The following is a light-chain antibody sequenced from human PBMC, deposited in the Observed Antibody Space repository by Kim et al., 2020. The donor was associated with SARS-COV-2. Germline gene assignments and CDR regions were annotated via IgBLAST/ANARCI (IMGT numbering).Light chain of an antibody. CDR3: NSRDSSGNRV. V-gene: IGLV3-19*01. CDR1: SLSSYY. Sequence: VAFGQTVRITCQGDSLSSYYASWYQQKPGQAPVLVIYGKNNRPSGIPDRFSGSSSGNTASLTITGAQAEDEADYYCNSRDSSGNRVFGGGTQLTVL. J-gene: IGLJ3*02. CDR2: GKN.